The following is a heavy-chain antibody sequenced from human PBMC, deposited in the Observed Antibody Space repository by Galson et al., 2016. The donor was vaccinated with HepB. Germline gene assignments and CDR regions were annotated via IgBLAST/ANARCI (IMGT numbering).Heavy chain of an antibody. V-gene: IGHV3-23*01. Sequence: SLRLSCAASGFAFHSYTMDWVRQAPGKGLQWVADIIPSGTSTYYADPVTGRFTISTDNSRNTLYLQMNSLRVEDTAVYYCAKAKTVVGSAYEYWGQGTLVTVSS. D-gene: IGHD3-10*01. CDR2: IIPSGTST. CDR3: AKAKTVVGSAYEY. J-gene: IGHJ4*02. CDR1: GFAFHSYT.